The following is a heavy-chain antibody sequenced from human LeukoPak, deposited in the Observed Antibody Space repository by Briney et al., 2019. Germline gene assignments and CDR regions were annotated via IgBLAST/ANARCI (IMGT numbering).Heavy chain of an antibody. Sequence: ASVKVSCKASGYTFTGYYMHWVRQAPGQGLEWMGWMNPNSGNTGYAQKFQGRVTMTRNTSISTAYMELSSLRSEDTAVYYCARGVRAVAGSYYYYGMDVWGQGTTVTVSS. D-gene: IGHD6-19*01. CDR2: MNPNSGNT. V-gene: IGHV1-8*02. CDR3: ARGVRAVAGSYYYYGMDV. J-gene: IGHJ6*02. CDR1: GYTFTGYY.